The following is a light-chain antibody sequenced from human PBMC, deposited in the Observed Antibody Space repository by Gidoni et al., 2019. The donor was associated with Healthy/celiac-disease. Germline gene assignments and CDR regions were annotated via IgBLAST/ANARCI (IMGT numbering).Light chain of an antibody. V-gene: IGKV1-NL1*01. CDR1: QGISNS. CDR3: QQYYSRT. CDR2: AAS. J-gene: IGKJ1*01. Sequence: DIQMTQSPSSLSASVGDRVTITCRASQGISNSLAWYQQKPGKAPKLLLYAASRLESGVPSRFSGSGSGTDYTLTISSLQPEDFATYYCQQYYSRTFXQXTKVEIK.